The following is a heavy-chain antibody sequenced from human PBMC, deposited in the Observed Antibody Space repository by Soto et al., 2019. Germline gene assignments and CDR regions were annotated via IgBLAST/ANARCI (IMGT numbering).Heavy chain of an antibody. CDR1: GGSISSYY. D-gene: IGHD2-15*01. V-gene: IGHV4-4*07. J-gene: IGHJ4*02. CDR3: ARERRDCSGGSCYSRYFDY. Sequence: QVQLQESGPGLVKPSETLSLTCTVSGGSISSYYWSWIRPPAGRGPAGIWRIYTSGITNSNPSLKSGGTMSVETYEIQFSLRLSSVTAADTVVYYCARERRDCSGGSCYSRYFDYWGQGTLVTVSS. CDR2: IYTSGIT.